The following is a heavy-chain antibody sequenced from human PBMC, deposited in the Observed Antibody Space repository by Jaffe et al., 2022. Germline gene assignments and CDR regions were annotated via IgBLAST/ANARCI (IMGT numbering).Heavy chain of an antibody. CDR3: ARDEVTSYCSGGSCYGIRGGFDY. J-gene: IGHJ4*02. CDR2: IYTSGST. Sequence: QVQLQESGPGLVKPSQTLSLTCTVSGGSISSGSYYWSWIRQPAGKGLEWIGRIYTSGSTNYNPSLKSRVTISVDTSKNQFSLKLSSVTAADTAVYYCARDEVTSYCSGGSCYGIRGGFDYWGQGTLVTVSS. V-gene: IGHV4-61*02. CDR1: GGSISSGSYY. D-gene: IGHD2-15*01.